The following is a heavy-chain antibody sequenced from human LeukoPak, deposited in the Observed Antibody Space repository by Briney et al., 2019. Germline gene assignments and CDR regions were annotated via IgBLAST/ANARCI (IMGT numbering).Heavy chain of an antibody. D-gene: IGHD3-22*01. CDR3: ARDLFDSSGPFDY. V-gene: IGHV4-59*01. J-gene: IGHJ4*02. CDR1: GGSISSYY. CDR2: IYYNGST. Sequence: SETLSLTCTVSGGSISSYYWSWIRQPPGKGLEWIGYIYYNGSTNYNPSLKSRVTISVDTSKNQFSLKLSSVTAADTAVYYCARDLFDSSGPFDYWGQGTLVTVSS.